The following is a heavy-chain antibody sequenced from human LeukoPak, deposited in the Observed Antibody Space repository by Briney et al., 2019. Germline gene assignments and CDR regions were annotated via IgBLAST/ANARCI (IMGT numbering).Heavy chain of an antibody. CDR2: IYSGGST. J-gene: IGHJ4*02. Sequence: GGSLRLSCAASGFTVSNNYMSWVRQAPGKGLEWVSLIYSGGSTSYADSVKGRFTISSDNSKNTLYLKMNRLRAEDTAVYYCARETYSSSWYYFDYWGQGTLVTVSS. V-gene: IGHV3-66*02. CDR1: GFTVSNNY. CDR3: ARETYSSSWYYFDY. D-gene: IGHD6-13*01.